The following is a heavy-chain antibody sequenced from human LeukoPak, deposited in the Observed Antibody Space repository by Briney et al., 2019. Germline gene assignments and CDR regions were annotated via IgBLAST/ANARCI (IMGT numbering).Heavy chain of an antibody. CDR3: ARASGVGEQQLVLGY. Sequence: SQTLSLTCTVSGGSISSGGYYWSWIRQHPGKGLEWIGYIYYSGSTYYNPSLKSRVTISVDTSKNLFSLKLSSVTAADTAVYYCARASGVGEQQLVLGYWGQGTLVTVSS. CDR1: GGSISSGGYY. CDR2: IYYSGST. J-gene: IGHJ4*02. V-gene: IGHV4-31*03. D-gene: IGHD6-13*01.